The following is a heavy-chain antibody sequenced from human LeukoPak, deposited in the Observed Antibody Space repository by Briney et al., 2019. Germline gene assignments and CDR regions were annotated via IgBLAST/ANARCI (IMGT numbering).Heavy chain of an antibody. CDR3: AKDRQWLGVFDY. V-gene: IGHV3-23*01. J-gene: IGHJ4*02. Sequence: ETLSLTCAVYGGSFSGYYWSWVRQAPGKGLEWVSAISGSGGSTYYADSVRGRFTISRDNSKNTLYLQMNSLRAEDTAVYYCAKDRQWLGVFDYWGQGTLVTVSS. D-gene: IGHD6-19*01. CDR2: ISGSGGST. CDR1: GGSFSGYY.